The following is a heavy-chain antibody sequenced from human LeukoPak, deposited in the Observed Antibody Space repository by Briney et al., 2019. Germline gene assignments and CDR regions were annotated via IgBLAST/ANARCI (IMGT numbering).Heavy chain of an antibody. Sequence: SETLSLTCTVSGGSISSHYWGWIRQPPGKGLEWLGYIHHSGSPTNYNPSLKNRVTISVDTSKNQFSLKLNSVTAADTVMYYCDRGMAVSGTHYYYFYAMDVWGQGTTVTVSS. D-gene: IGHD6-19*01. V-gene: IGHV4-59*11. J-gene: IGHJ6*02. CDR3: DRGMAVSGTHYYYFYAMDV. CDR2: IHHSGSPT. CDR1: GGSISSHY.